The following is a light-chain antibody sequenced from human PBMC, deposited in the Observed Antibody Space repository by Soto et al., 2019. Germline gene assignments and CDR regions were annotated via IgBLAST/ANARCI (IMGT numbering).Light chain of an antibody. V-gene: IGLV1-44*01. CDR3: AAWDDSLNGVV. CDR1: SSNIGSNT. J-gene: IGLJ2*01. Sequence: QSVLTQPPSASGTPGQRVTISCSGSSSNIGSNTVNGYQQLPGTAPKLLIYSNNQRPSGVPDRYSGSKSGTSASLAISGLQSEDEADYYCAAWDDSLNGVVFGRGTKLTVL. CDR2: SNN.